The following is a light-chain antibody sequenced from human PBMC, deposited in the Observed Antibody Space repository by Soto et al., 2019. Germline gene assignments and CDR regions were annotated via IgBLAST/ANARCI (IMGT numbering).Light chain of an antibody. CDR2: DAT. V-gene: IGKV3-11*01. CDR3: QQRRNWLT. CDR1: QSVSSN. J-gene: IGKJ4*01. Sequence: ENVLTQSPATLSLYPGERATLSCRASQSVSSNLAWYQQKPGQPPRLLIHDATNRATGVPARFSGSGSGTDFTLTISSLESEDFAVYYCQQRRNWLTFGGGTTVEIK.